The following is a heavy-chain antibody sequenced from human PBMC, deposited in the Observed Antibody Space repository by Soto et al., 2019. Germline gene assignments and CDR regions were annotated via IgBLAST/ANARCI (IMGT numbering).Heavy chain of an antibody. Sequence: NPSETLSLTCLVSGFPISSPYSWGWIRQPPGKGLEGSGSISHTGTTSYSPSLTSRVPISVDTSKNQVSLKLTSVTAADAAVYFCARVTMVIRDSDDLGVDVWGHGTTVTVSS. J-gene: IGHJ6*02. CDR3: ARVTMVIRDSDDLGVDV. CDR2: ISHTGTT. CDR1: GFPISSPYS. D-gene: IGHD4-17*01. V-gene: IGHV4-38-2*02.